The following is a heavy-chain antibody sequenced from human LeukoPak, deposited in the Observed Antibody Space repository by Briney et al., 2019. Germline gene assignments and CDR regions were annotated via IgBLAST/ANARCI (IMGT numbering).Heavy chain of an antibody. CDR3: AKDQVWIVVGSFDY. V-gene: IGHV3-23*01. D-gene: IGHD3-22*01. J-gene: IGHJ4*02. Sequence: GGSLRLSCAASGFTFSSYAMSWVRQAPGKGLGWVSGISGSGGSTYYADSVEGRFTISRDNSKNTLYLQMTSLRAEDTAVYYCAKDQVWIVVGSFDYWGQGTLVTVSS. CDR2: ISGSGGST. CDR1: GFTFSSYA.